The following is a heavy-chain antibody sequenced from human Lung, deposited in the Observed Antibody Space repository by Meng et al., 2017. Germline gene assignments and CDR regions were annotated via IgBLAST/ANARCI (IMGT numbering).Heavy chain of an antibody. D-gene: IGHD2-21*01. J-gene: IGHJ5*01. CDR2: TYYRSKWYS. V-gene: IGHV6-1*01. CDR1: AYSISSNRAA. Sequence: NPHPTSPPHLPVPAYSISSNRAAGNSIRQSPSRGLEWLGSTYYRSKWYSDYATSVRSRITINADTSKNQFSLQLNSLTPEDTAVYYCTGVGHKNWFDSWGQGTLVTVSS. CDR3: TGVGHKNWFDS.